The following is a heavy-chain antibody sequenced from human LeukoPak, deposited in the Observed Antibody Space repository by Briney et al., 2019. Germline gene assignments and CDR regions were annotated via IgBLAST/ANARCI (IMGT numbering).Heavy chain of an antibody. CDR3: ARVKGSGYYTN. D-gene: IGHD3-22*01. CDR1: GFTLSSNY. V-gene: IGHV3-53*04. Sequence: GGSLRLSCAASGFTLSSNYMSWVRQAPGKGLEWVSVIYSGGSTYYADSVKGRFTISRHNSKNTLYLQMNSLRAEDTAVYYCARVKGSGYYTNWGQGTLVTVSS. J-gene: IGHJ4*02. CDR2: IYSGGST.